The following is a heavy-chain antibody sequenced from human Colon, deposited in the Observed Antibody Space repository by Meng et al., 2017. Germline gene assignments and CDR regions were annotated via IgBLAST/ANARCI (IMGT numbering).Heavy chain of an antibody. J-gene: IGHJ3*02. CDR3: ARGGMTTFPLDAFEI. CDR1: GFTFSSYE. CDR2: INSSGSTI. Sequence: GEALITSCPSSGFTFSSYEMNWVRQAPGKGLEWVSYINSSGSTIYYADSVKGRFTIARDNAKNSLYLQMNSLRAEDTAVYYCARGGMTTFPLDAFEIWGQGTMVTVSS. D-gene: IGHD2/OR15-2a*01. V-gene: IGHV3-48*03.